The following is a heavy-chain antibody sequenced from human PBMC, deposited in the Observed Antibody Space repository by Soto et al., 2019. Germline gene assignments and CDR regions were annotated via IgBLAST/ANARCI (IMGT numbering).Heavy chain of an antibody. CDR1: GGSISSYY. CDR3: ARRYGASFDY. D-gene: IGHD4-17*01. J-gene: IGHJ4*02. CDR2: IYYSGST. V-gene: IGHV4-59*01. Sequence: SETLSLTCTVSGGSISSYYWSWIRQPPGKRLEWIGYIYYSGSTNYNLSLKSRVTISVDTSKNQFSLKLSSVTAADTAVYYCARRYGASFDYWGQGTLVTVSS.